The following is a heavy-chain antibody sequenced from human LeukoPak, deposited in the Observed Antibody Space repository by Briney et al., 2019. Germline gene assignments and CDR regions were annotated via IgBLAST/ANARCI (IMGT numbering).Heavy chain of an antibody. D-gene: IGHD3-3*01. V-gene: IGHV3-21*01. CDR2: ISSSGSYI. Sequence: GGSLRLSCAASGFTFSSYNLNWVRQAPGKGLEWVSSISSSGSYIYYADSVKGRFTISRDNSKNTLYLQMNSLRAEDTAVYYASGSGYYEGQDWFDPWGQGTLVTVSS. CDR1: GFTFSSYN. J-gene: IGHJ5*02. CDR3: SGSGYYEGQDWFDP.